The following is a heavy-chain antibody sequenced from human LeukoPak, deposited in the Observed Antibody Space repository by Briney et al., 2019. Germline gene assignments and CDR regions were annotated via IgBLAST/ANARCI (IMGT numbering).Heavy chain of an antibody. V-gene: IGHV1-18*01. Sequence: ASVKVSCKASGYTFTSYGISWVRQAPGQGLEWMGWISVYNGNTNYAQKLQGRVTMTTDTSTTTAYMELRSLRSDDTAVYYCARGDYFDSSGYSGASLFDYWGQGTLATVSS. CDR2: ISVYNGNT. J-gene: IGHJ4*02. CDR1: GYTFTSYG. D-gene: IGHD3-22*01. CDR3: ARGDYFDSSGYSGASLFDY.